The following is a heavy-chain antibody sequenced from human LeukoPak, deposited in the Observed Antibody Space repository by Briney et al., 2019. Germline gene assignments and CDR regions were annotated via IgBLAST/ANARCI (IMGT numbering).Heavy chain of an antibody. CDR1: GYTFTSYG. V-gene: IGHV3-23*01. CDR3: VDVVVPAAMGY. D-gene: IGHD2-2*01. J-gene: IGHJ4*02. CDR2: ISGSGGST. Sequence: GASVKVSCKASGYTFTSYGISWVRQAPGKGLEWVSAISGSGGSTYYADSVKGRFTISRDSSKNTLYLQMNSLRAEDTAVYYCVDVVVPAAMGYWGQGTLVTVSS.